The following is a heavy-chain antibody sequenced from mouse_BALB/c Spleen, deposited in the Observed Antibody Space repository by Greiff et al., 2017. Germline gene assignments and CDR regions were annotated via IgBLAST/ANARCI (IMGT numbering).Heavy chain of an antibody. J-gene: IGHJ1*01. D-gene: IGHD1-1*01. CDR1: GFTFSSYT. V-gene: IGHV5-12-2*01. Sequence: EVNVVESGGGLVQPGGSLKLSCAASGFTFSSYTMSWVRQTPEKRLEWVAYISNGGGSTYYPDTVKGRFTISRDNAKNTLYLQMSSLKSEDTAMYYCARQDYGSPWYFDVWGAGTTVTVSS. CDR2: ISNGGGST. CDR3: ARQDYGSPWYFDV.